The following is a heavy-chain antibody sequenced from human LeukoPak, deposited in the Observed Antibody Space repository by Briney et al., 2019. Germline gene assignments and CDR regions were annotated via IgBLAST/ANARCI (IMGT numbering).Heavy chain of an antibody. CDR3: ARVNYGSGSYTYYFDY. CDR2: ITSSSTI. CDR1: GFNFSRFS. V-gene: IGHV3-48*04. Sequence: GGSLRLSCAGSGFNFSRFSMNWVRQAPGKGPEWVSYITSSSTITYADSVRGRFTISRDNAKNSLYLQMNSLRAEDTALYYCARVNYGSGSYTYYFDYWGQGTLVTVSS. J-gene: IGHJ4*02. D-gene: IGHD3-10*01.